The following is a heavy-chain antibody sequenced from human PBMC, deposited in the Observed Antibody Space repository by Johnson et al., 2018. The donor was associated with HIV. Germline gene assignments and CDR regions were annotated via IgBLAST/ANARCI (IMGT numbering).Heavy chain of an antibody. CDR1: GFTFSSYA. CDR2: ISYDGSNK. CDR3: AREVYDYVWGSYRSPDAFDI. J-gene: IGHJ3*02. Sequence: QVHLVESVGGVVQPGRSLRLSCAASGFTFSSYAMHWVRQAPGKGLEWVAVISYDGSNKYYADSVKGRFTISRDNSKNTLYLQMNSLRAEDTAVYYCAREVYDYVWGSYRSPDAFDIWGQGTMVTVSS. V-gene: IGHV3-30-3*01. D-gene: IGHD3-16*02.